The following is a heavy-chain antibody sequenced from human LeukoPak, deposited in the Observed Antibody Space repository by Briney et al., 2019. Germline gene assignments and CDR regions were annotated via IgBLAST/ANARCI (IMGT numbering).Heavy chain of an antibody. CDR1: GVSFSGYY. J-gene: IGHJ5*02. D-gene: IGHD6-13*01. CDR2: INHSGST. V-gene: IGHV4-34*01. CDR3: ARRRARIAAGCFDP. Sequence: PSETLSLTCAVYGVSFSGYYWIWIRQPPGKGLEWIGEINHSGSTNYNPSLKSRVTISVDTSKNQFSLKLSSVTAADTAVYYCARRRARIAAGCFDPWGQGTLVTVSS.